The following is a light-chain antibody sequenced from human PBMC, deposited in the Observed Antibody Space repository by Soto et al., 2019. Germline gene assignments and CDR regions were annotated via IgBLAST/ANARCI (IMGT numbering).Light chain of an antibody. CDR1: QSISTW. J-gene: IGKJ1*01. CDR2: KTS. V-gene: IGKV1-5*03. CDR3: HPSHSYWK. Sequence: IRRTQSPSTLSTSVGDRVTITCRASQSISTWLAWYQQKPGKAPKLLIYKTSTLESGVPSRFSGSGSGTDFTLTISSLQPDDLAPYYSHPSHSYWKFGQGTKVDIK.